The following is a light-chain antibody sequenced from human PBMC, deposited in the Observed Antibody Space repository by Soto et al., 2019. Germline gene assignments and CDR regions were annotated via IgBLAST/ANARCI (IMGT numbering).Light chain of an antibody. CDR2: DVS. CDR1: SNDIGVYNY. CDR3: SSYPSNTVL. J-gene: IGLJ2*01. V-gene: IGLV2-14*03. Sequence: QSVLTQPASVSGSPGQSITLSCSGTSNDIGVYNYVSWYQQHPGKAAKLIIYDVSNRASGVSNRFSGSKSGNTASLTISGLQAEDEADYYCSSYPSNTVLFGGGTKVTVL.